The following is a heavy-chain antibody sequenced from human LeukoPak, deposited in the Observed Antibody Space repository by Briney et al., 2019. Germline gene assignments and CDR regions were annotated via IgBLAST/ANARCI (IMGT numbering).Heavy chain of an antibody. D-gene: IGHD6-19*01. V-gene: IGHV3-43*02. CDR2: ISGDGGST. Sequence: GGSLRLSCAAPGFIFDNYAIHWVRLAPGKGLEWVSLISGDGGSTFYADSVRGRFTISRDNTRKSLSLQMSSLRSEDTALYYCARESETSGWYDYWGQGTLVTVSS. J-gene: IGHJ4*02. CDR1: GFIFDNYA. CDR3: ARESETSGWYDY.